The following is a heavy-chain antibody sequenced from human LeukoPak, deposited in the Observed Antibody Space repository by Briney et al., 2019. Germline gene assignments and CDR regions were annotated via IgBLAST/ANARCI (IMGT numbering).Heavy chain of an antibody. V-gene: IGHV3-53*01. CDR1: GFTVSSNY. CDR3: ARGRSGSYPLYYYYYYGMDV. D-gene: IGHD3-10*01. Sequence: GGSLRLSCAASGFTVSSNYMSWVRQAPGKGLEWASVIYSGGSTYYADSVKGRFTISRDNSKNTLYLQMNSLRAEDTAVYYCARGRSGSYPLYYYYYYGMDVWGQGTTVTVSS. CDR2: IYSGGST. J-gene: IGHJ6*02.